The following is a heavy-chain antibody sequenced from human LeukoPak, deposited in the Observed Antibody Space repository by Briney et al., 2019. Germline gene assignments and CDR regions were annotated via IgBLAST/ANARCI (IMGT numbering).Heavy chain of an antibody. D-gene: IGHD6-19*01. CDR3: ARDSGLAVAGTGIDY. V-gene: IGHV4-30-4*02. J-gene: IGHJ4*02. Sequence: SETLSLTCTVSGGSIGSSDYYWSWIRQPPGKGLEWIGYIFYSGTTHYNPSLRSRVTISVDTSKNQFSLKLSSVTAADTAVYYCARDSGLAVAGTGIDYWGQGTLVTVSS. CDR2: IFYSGTT. CDR1: GGSIGSSDYY.